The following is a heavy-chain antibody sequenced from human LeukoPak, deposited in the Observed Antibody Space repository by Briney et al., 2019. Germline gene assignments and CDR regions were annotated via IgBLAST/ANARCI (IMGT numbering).Heavy chain of an antibody. CDR2: INLSGGST. Sequence: ASVKVSCKASGYTFATYYIHWVRQAPGQGLEWMGIINLSGGSTSYAQNFQGRVTMTRDTSTSTVYMEVSSLRSEDTAVYYCARDQGSGWYSFDYWGQGTLVTVSS. CDR3: ARDQGSGWYSFDY. J-gene: IGHJ4*02. CDR1: GYTFATYY. D-gene: IGHD6-19*01. V-gene: IGHV1-46*01.